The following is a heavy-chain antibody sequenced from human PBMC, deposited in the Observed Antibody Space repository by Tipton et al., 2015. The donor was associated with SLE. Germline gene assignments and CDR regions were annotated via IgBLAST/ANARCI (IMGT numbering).Heavy chain of an antibody. CDR1: GGSISSSSYY. Sequence: TLSLTCTVSGGSISSSSYYWGWIRQPPGKGLEWIGYIYYSGSTNYNPSLKSRVTISVDTSKNQFSLKLTSVTAADTAVYYCASRGGDYWGQGTLVTVSS. J-gene: IGHJ4*02. CDR2: IYYSGST. CDR3: ASRGGDY. V-gene: IGHV4-61*05.